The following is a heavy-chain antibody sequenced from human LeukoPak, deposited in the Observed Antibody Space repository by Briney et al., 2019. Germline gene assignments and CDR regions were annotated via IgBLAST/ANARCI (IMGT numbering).Heavy chain of an antibody. CDR2: ISTSSSYI. CDR1: GFTFNGYS. J-gene: IGHJ4*02. D-gene: IGHD4-17*01. Sequence: GGSLRLSCTASGFTFNGYSMNWVRQAPGKGLEWVSSISTSSSYIYYADSVKGRFTISRNNPKNSLYLQMNSLRVEDTAVYYCARNRGDPSYFDYWGQGTLVTVSS. CDR3: ARNRGDPSYFDY. V-gene: IGHV3-21*01.